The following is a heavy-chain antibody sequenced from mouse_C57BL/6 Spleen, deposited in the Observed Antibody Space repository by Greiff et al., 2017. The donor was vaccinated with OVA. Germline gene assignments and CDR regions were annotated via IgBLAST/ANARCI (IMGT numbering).Heavy chain of an antibody. V-gene: IGHV5-17*01. CDR3: AKAGVYDGYFAWFAY. CDR1: GFTFSDYG. Sequence: EVMLVESGGGLVKPGGSLKLSCAASGFTFSDYGMHWVRQAPEKGLEWVAYISSGSSTIYYADTVKGRFTISRDNAKNTLFLQMTSLRSEDTAMYYCAKAGVYDGYFAWFAYWGQGTLVTVSA. D-gene: IGHD2-3*01. CDR2: ISSGSSTI. J-gene: IGHJ3*01.